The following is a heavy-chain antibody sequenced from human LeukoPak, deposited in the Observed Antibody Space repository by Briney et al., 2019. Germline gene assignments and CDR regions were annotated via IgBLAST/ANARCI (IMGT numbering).Heavy chain of an antibody. Sequence: GGSLRLSCAASGFIFNENAMHWVRQAPGKGLEWVSGISWNSDTIGYADSVKGRFTISRDNAKNSLYLQMNSLRVEDTALYYCTKSGGLGSYYTAYFDYWGQGTMVTVSS. J-gene: IGHJ4*02. CDR2: ISWNSDTI. CDR1: GFIFNENA. D-gene: IGHD3-10*01. V-gene: IGHV3-9*01. CDR3: TKSGGLGSYYTAYFDY.